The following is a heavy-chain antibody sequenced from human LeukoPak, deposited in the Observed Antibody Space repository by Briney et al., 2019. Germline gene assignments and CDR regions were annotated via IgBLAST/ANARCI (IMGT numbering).Heavy chain of an antibody. V-gene: IGHV3-7*01. CDR1: GFTFSSYW. CDR2: IKQDGSEK. Sequence: GGSLRLSCAASGFTFSSYWMSWVRQAPGKGLEWVANIKQDGSEKYYVDSVKGRFTISRDNAKNFLSLQMNSLRVEDTAVYHCARDRGVYSSTWGGDFGMDVWGQGTTVTVSS. D-gene: IGHD6-13*01. J-gene: IGHJ6*02. CDR3: ARDRGVYSSTWGGDFGMDV.